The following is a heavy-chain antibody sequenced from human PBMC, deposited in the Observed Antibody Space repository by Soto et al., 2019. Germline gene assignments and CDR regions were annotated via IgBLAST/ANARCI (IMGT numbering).Heavy chain of an antibody. J-gene: IGHJ6*02. Sequence: SGPTLVNPTQTLTLTCTFSGFSLSTSGMCVSWIRQPPGKALEWLGFIDWDDDKYYSTSLKTRLTISKDTSRNQVVLTMTNMDPVDTATYYCARAPLGYGSGANYYYGMDVWGQGT. CDR3: ARAPLGYGSGANYYYGMDV. V-gene: IGHV2-70*01. D-gene: IGHD3-10*01. CDR2: IDWDDDK. CDR1: GFSLSTSGMC.